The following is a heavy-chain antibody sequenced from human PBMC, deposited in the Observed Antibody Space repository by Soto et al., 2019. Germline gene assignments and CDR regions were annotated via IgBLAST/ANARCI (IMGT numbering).Heavy chain of an antibody. J-gene: IGHJ3*02. Sequence: QLHLVQSGAVVKKPGASVTVSCSASGYPVTAYYMHWVRQAPGRGLEWMGGINPATGAAKYTQTFQGRVNMTRDTSTSTIFTELGGLTSGDTAVFYCARGGGVGVAGSAAFDMWGQGTLVTVSS. CDR2: INPATGAA. V-gene: IGHV1-2*02. CDR3: ARGGGVGVAGSAAFDM. CDR1: GYPVTAYY. D-gene: IGHD3-3*01.